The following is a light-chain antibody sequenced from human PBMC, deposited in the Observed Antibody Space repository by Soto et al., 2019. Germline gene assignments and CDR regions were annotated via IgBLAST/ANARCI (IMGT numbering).Light chain of an antibody. Sequence: ETVLTQSPGTLSLSPGERATLSCRGSRTVRSNYLAWYRQTPGQAPRLLIYGASNRATGIADRFSGSGSGTDFTLIISRLEPEDFALYYCQQYGSSPWTFGLGTKVEIK. CDR2: GAS. J-gene: IGKJ1*01. V-gene: IGKV3-20*01. CDR3: QQYGSSPWT. CDR1: RTVRSNY.